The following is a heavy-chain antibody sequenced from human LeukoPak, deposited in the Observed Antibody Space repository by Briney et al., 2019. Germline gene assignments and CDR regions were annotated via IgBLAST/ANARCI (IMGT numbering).Heavy chain of an antibody. J-gene: IGHJ3*02. Sequence: PGGSLRLSCAASGFTFSRYSMNWVRQAPGKGLEWVSHISSRSSDTYYADSVKGRFTISRDNAKNSLYLQMNSLRAEDTAVYYCARDLGSGYYYDSLGAFDIWGQGTMVTVSS. CDR2: ISSRSSDT. D-gene: IGHD3-22*01. CDR3: ARDLGSGYYYDSLGAFDI. V-gene: IGHV3-21*05. CDR1: GFTFSRYS.